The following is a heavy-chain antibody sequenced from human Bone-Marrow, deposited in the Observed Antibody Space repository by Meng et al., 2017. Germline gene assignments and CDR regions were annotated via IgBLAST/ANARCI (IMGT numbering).Heavy chain of an antibody. J-gene: IGHJ5*02. CDR3: ARPRIPMVRGGATRVRWFDP. V-gene: IGHV4-34*01. D-gene: IGHD3-10*01. CDR1: GGSFSGYY. CDR2: INHSESS. Sequence: SETLSLTCAVYGGSFSGYYWIWIRQPPGKGLEGSGEINHSESSNYNRTLRSRVTISVDTSKNQFSLNLSSVTAADTAVYSCARPRIPMVRGGATRVRWFDPWGQGTLVTAPQ.